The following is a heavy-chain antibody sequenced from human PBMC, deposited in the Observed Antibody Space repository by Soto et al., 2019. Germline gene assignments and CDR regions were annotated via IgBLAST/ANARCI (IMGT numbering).Heavy chain of an antibody. Sequence: LSLTCAVYGGSFSGYYWSWIRQPPGKGLEWIGEINHSGSTNYNPSLKSRVTISVDTSKNQFSLKLSSVTAADTAVYYCARGPLLAPYAFDYWGQGTLVTVSS. D-gene: IGHD2-15*01. J-gene: IGHJ4*02. CDR3: ARGPLLAPYAFDY. CDR2: INHSGST. CDR1: GGSFSGYY. V-gene: IGHV4-34*01.